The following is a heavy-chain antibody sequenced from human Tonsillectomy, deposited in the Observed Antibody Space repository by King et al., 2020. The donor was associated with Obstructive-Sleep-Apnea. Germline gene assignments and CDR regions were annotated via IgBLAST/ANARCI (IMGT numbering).Heavy chain of an antibody. CDR1: GGSFSGYY. CDR3: ARSESKQWLGAPVRYYYYGMDV. J-gene: IGHJ6*02. V-gene: IGHV4-34*01. D-gene: IGHD6-19*01. CDR2: INHSGST. Sequence: VQLQQWGAGLLKPSETLSLTCAVYGGSFSGYYWSWIRQPPGKGLEWIGEINHSGSTNYNPSLKSRVTISVDTSKNQFSLKLSSVTAADTAVYYCARSESKQWLGAPVRYYYYGMDVWGQGTTVTVSS.